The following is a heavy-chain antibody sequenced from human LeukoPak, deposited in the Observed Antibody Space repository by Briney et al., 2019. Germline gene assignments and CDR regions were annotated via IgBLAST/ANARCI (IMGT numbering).Heavy chain of an antibody. J-gene: IGHJ4*02. CDR2: ISSSSSYI. Sequence: GGSLRLSCAASGFTFSSYAMSWVRQAPGKGLEWVSSISSSSSYIYYADSVKGRFTISRDNAKNSLYLQMNSLRAEDTAVYYCARDLTIAAAGYDYWGQGTLVTVSS. V-gene: IGHV3-21*01. CDR1: GFTFSSYA. CDR3: ARDLTIAAAGYDY. D-gene: IGHD6-13*01.